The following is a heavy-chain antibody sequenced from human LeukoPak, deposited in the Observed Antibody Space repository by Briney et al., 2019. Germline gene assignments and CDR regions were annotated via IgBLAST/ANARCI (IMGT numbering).Heavy chain of an antibody. D-gene: IGHD3-10*01. J-gene: IGHJ6*02. CDR2: ISPNSGGT. Sequence: ASVKVCCKASGYTFTGYYMHCLRQAPGQWLELMGRISPNSGGTNYAQKFQGRVTMTRDTSISTAYMELSRLRSDDTAVYYCAGAITMVRGVLTDGMDVWGQGTTVTVSS. CDR3: AGAITMVRGVLTDGMDV. V-gene: IGHV1-2*06. CDR1: GYTFTGYY.